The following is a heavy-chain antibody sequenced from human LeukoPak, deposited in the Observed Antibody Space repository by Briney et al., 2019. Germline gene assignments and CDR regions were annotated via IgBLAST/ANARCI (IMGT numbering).Heavy chain of an antibody. V-gene: IGHV1-18*01. CDR1: GYTFTSYG. Sequence: ASVKVSCKASGYTFTSYGISWVRQAPGQGLEWMGWISAYNGNTNYAQKLQGRVTMTTDTSTSTAYMEPRSLRSDDTAVYYCAGDPPVGMATEVFYYYGMDVWGQGTTVTVSS. J-gene: IGHJ6*02. CDR2: ISAYNGNT. CDR3: AGDPPVGMATEVFYYYGMDV. D-gene: IGHD5-24*01.